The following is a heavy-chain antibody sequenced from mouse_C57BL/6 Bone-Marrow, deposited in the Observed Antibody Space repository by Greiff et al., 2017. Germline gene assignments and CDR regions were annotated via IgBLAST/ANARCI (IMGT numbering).Heavy chain of an antibody. D-gene: IGHD1-1*01. CDR2: IDPSASYT. Sequence: QVKLQQPGAELVMPGASVKLSCKASGYTFTSYWMHWVKQRPGQGLEWIGEIDPSASYTNYNQKFKGKSTLTVDKSSSTAYMQLSSLTSEDSSVYYCARSDYYGSSPDYWGQGTTLTVSS. CDR1: GYTFTSYW. V-gene: IGHV1-69*01. CDR3: ARSDYYGSSPDY. J-gene: IGHJ2*01.